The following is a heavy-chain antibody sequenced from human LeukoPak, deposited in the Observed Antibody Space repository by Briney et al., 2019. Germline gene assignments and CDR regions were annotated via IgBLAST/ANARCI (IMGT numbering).Heavy chain of an antibody. Sequence: QPGGSLRLSCAASGFTFSSYAMSWVRQAPGKGLEWVSAISGSGGSTYYADSVKGRFTISRDNSKNTLYLQMSSLRAEDTAVYYCAKSPFRATTSFHWGQGTLVTVPS. J-gene: IGHJ4*02. D-gene: IGHD4-17*01. V-gene: IGHV3-23*01. CDR3: AKSPFRATTSFH. CDR2: ISGSGGST. CDR1: GFTFSSYA.